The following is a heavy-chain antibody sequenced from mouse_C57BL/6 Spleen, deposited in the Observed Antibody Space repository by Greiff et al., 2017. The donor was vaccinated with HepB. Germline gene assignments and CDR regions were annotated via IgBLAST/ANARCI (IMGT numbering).Heavy chain of an antibody. CDR3: ARPYSNYWYFDV. J-gene: IGHJ1*03. D-gene: IGHD2-5*01. CDR1: GFTFSDYG. Sequence: EVQLMESGGGLVQPGGSLKLSCAASGFTFSDYGMAWVRQAPRKGPEWVAFISNLAYSIYYADTVTGRFTISRENAKNTLYLEMSSLRSEDTAMYYCARPYSNYWYFDVWGTGTTVTVSS. CDR2: ISNLAYSI. V-gene: IGHV5-15*01.